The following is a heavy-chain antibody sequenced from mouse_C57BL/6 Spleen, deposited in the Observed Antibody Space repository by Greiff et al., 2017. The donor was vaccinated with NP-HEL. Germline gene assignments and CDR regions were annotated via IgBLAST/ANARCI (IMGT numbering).Heavy chain of an antibody. CDR1: GYAFSSYW. V-gene: IGHV1-80*01. D-gene: IGHD1-1*01. J-gene: IGHJ1*03. CDR3: ARAYYYGSSHWYFDV. CDR2: IYPGDGDT. Sequence: VMLVESGAELVKPGASVKISCKASGYAFSSYWMNWVKQRPGKGLEWIGQIYPGDGDTNYNGKFKGKATLTADKSSSTAYMQLSSLTSEDSAVYFCARAYYYGSSHWYFDVWGTGTTVTVSS.